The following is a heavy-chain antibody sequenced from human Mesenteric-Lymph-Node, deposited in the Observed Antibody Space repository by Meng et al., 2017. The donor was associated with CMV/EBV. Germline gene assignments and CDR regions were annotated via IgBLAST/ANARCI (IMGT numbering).Heavy chain of an antibody. J-gene: IGHJ4*02. D-gene: IGHD3-10*01. V-gene: IGHV3-11*01. CDR2: ITTGGSSI. CDR1: GLTFNHYY. CDR3: ARDDYYGSGSPIDY. Sequence: ASGLTFNHYYMSWIRQAPGKGLEWVSYITTGGSSIYYADSVKGRFTTSRDNAKNSLYLQMNNLRAEDTAVYYCARDDYYGSGSPIDYWGQGTLVTVSS.